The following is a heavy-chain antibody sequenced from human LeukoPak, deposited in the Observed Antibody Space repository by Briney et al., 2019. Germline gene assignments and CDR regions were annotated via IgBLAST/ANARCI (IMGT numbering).Heavy chain of an antibody. CDR3: AKSPDPSGSYYDY. CDR1: GFTFSSYG. Sequence: GRSLRLSCAASGFTFSSYGMHWVRQAPGKGLEWVAVIWYDGSNKYYADSVKGRFTISRDNSKNTLYLQMNSLRAEDTAVYYCAKSPDPSGSYYDYWGQGTLDTVSS. J-gene: IGHJ4*02. D-gene: IGHD1-26*01. CDR2: IWYDGSNK. V-gene: IGHV3-33*06.